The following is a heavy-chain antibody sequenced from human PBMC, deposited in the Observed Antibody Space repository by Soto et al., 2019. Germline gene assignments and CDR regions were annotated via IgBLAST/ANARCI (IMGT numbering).Heavy chain of an antibody. Sequence: SETLSLTCTVSGGSISSYYWSWIRQPPGKGLEWIGYIYYSGSTNYNPSLKSRVTISVDTSKNQFSLKLSSVTAADTAVYYCARMYGYCSSTSCYYPWFDPWGQGTLVTVSS. CDR1: GGSISSYY. V-gene: IGHV4-59*01. CDR2: IYYSGST. D-gene: IGHD2-2*01. J-gene: IGHJ5*02. CDR3: ARMYGYCSSTSCYYPWFDP.